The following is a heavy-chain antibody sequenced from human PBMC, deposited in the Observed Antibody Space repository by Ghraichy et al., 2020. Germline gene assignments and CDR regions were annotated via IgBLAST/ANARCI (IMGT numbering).Heavy chain of an antibody. J-gene: IGHJ5*02. Sequence: GGSLRLSCTGYGFIFSNYEMNWVRQAPGKGLEWISCITNSGDAIYYADSVKGRFTISRDNTKNSLYLQMDSLRPEDTGIYYCAIDGSSGRSRPYPKTVNWFDPWGTGTLVIVSS. CDR1: GFIFSNYE. D-gene: IGHD6-19*01. CDR3: AIDGSSGRSRPYPKTVNWFDP. CDR2: ITNSGDAI. V-gene: IGHV3-48*03.